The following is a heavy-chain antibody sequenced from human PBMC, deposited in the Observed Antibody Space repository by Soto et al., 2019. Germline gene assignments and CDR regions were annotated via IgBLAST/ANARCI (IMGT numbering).Heavy chain of an antibody. CDR1: GFTFSSYG. V-gene: IGHV3-30*18. CDR3: AKGEAGTIFGVPQD. Sequence: GGSLRLSCAASGFTFSSYGMHWVRQAPGKGLEWVAVISYDGSNKYYADSVKGRFTISRDNSKNTLYLQMNSLRAEDTAVYYCAKGEAGTIFGVPQDWGQGSLVTVSS. J-gene: IGHJ4*02. CDR2: ISYDGSNK. D-gene: IGHD3-3*01.